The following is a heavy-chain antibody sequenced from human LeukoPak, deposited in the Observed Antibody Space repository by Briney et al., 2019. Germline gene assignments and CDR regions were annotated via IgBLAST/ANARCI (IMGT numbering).Heavy chain of an antibody. D-gene: IGHD3-10*01. CDR2: INHSGST. CDR1: GGSISSGSYY. V-gene: IGHV4-39*07. Sequence: SETLSLTCTVSGGSISSGSYYWSWIRQPPGKGLEWIGEINHSGSTNYNPSLKSRVTISVDTSKNQFSLKLSSVTAADTAVYYCARGAVRGVCSGQGYFDYWGQGTLVTVSS. CDR3: ARGAVRGVCSGQGYFDY. J-gene: IGHJ4*02.